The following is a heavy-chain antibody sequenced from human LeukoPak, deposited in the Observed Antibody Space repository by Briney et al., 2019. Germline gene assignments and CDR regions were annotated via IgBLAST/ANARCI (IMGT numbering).Heavy chain of an antibody. CDR2: IDWDDDK. CDR3: ARLPQYYYDSSDEGN. D-gene: IGHD3-22*01. Sequence: SGPALVNPTQTLTLTCTFSGFSLTTRGMCVSWIRQPPGKALEWLARIDWDDDKYYTTSLKTRLTISKDTSNNQVVLTMTNMDPVDTATYYCARLPQYYYDSSDEGNWGQGTLVTVSS. J-gene: IGHJ4*02. V-gene: IGHV2-70*11. CDR1: GFSLTTRGMC.